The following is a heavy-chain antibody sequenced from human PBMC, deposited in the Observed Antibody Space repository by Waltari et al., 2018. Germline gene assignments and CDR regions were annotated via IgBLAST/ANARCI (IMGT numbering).Heavy chain of an antibody. CDR1: GYNFTGYY. CDR2: INPNSGGT. J-gene: IGHJ4*02. D-gene: IGHD1-26*01. CDR3: ARVIWGLGEWEPRRYFDY. V-gene: IGHV1-2*02. Sequence: QVQLVQSGAEVKKPGASVKVSCKASGYNFTGYYMHRVRQAPGPGLEWMGWINPNSGGTNYAQKFQGRVTMTRDTSISTAYMELSRLRSDDTAVYYCARVIWGLGEWEPRRYFDYWGQGTLVTVSS.